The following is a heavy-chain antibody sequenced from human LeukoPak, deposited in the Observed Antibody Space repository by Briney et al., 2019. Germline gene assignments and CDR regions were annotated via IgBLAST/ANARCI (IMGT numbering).Heavy chain of an antibody. CDR1: GFTFSSYA. CDR2: ISGSGGST. D-gene: IGHD2-21*02. V-gene: IGHV3-23*01. J-gene: IGHJ4*02. Sequence: GGSLRLSCAASGFTFSSYAMHWVRQAPGKGLEWVSAISGSGGSTYYADSVKGRFTISRDNSKNTLYLQMNSLRAEDTAVYYCAKVAYCGGDCYWGTFDYWGQGTLVTVSS. CDR3: AKVAYCGGDCYWGTFDY.